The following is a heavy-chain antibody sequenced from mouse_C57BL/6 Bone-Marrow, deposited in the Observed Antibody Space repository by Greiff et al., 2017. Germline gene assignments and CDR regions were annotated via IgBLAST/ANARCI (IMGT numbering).Heavy chain of an antibody. D-gene: IGHD4-1*01. CDR1: GYSITSGYY. Sequence: EVQLVESGPGLVKPSQSLSLTCSVTGYSITSGYYWNWIRQFPGNKLEWMGYISYDGSNNYNPSLKNRISITRDTSKNQFFLKLNSVTTEDTATYYCARLGRGKKNYAMDYWGQGTSVTVSS. V-gene: IGHV3-6*01. CDR3: ARLGRGKKNYAMDY. J-gene: IGHJ4*01. CDR2: ISYDGSN.